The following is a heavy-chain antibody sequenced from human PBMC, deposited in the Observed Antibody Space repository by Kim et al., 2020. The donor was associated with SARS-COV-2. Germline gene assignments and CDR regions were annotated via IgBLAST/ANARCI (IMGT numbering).Heavy chain of an antibody. CDR2: ITTNNGNP. J-gene: IGHJ4*02. CDR1: GYTFTHYA. V-gene: IGHV7-4-1*02. Sequence: ASGKVSCKSSGYTFTHYAMNWVRQAPGQGLEWMGWITTNNGNPTYAQGFTGRFVFSLDTSVSTAYLHISSLKGEDTAVYYCARYPASGDTSGYYFDYWGQGNLVTVSS. D-gene: IGHD3-22*01. CDR3: ARYPASGDTSGYYFDY.